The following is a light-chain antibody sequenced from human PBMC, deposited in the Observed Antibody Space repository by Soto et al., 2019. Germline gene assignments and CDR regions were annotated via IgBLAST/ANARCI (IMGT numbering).Light chain of an antibody. J-gene: IGKJ1*01. CDR3: QQYNNWPQT. CDR1: QSVSSN. Sequence: MSQSPSTLSVSTGERATLSCMASQSVSSNLAWYQQKPGQAPRLLIYGASTRATGIPARFSGSGSGTEFTLTISSLQSEDFAVYYCQQYNNWPQTFAQGTKV. CDR2: GAS. V-gene: IGKV3-15*01.